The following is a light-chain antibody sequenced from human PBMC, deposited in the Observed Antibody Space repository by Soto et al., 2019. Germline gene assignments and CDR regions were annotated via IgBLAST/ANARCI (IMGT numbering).Light chain of an antibody. Sequence: QSVLTQPASVSGSPGQSITISCTGTSSDVGSSNFVSWYQQHPGKAPKLMIYEGSKRPSGVSNRFSGSKSGNTASLTISGLQAEDEADYYCCSYAGSSAFYVFGTGTKVTVL. CDR1: SSDVGSSNF. CDR2: EGS. J-gene: IGLJ1*01. CDR3: CSYAGSSAFYV. V-gene: IGLV2-23*01.